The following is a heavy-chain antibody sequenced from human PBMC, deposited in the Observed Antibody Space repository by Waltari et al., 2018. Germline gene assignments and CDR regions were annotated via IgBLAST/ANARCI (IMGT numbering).Heavy chain of an antibody. V-gene: IGHV3-23*01. CDR2: ISGSGDRT. Sequence: EVQRLESGGTLVQPGGPLRHSGSASGFTLRTHTVTWVRQAPGKGLEWVSVISGSGDRTYYPDSVKGRFTISRDNSKNTLYLQMNSLRAEDTAVYYCTTVSGAPAGHYYDYWGQGTLVTVST. D-gene: IGHD6-13*01. CDR1: GFTLRTHT. J-gene: IGHJ4*02. CDR3: TTVSGAPAGHYYDY.